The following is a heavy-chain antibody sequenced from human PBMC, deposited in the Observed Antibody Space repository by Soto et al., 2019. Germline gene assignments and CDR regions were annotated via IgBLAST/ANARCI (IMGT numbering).Heavy chain of an antibody. Sequence: GGSLRLSCAASGFTFSSYGMHWVRQAPGKGLEWVAVIWYDGSNKYYADSVKGRFTISRDNSKNTLYLQMNSLRAEDTAVYYCARSSTDFWSGYYIGRYYYYYGMDVWGQGXTVTVSS. J-gene: IGHJ6*02. CDR1: GFTFSSYG. CDR3: ARSSTDFWSGYYIGRYYYYYGMDV. CDR2: IWYDGSNK. V-gene: IGHV3-33*01. D-gene: IGHD3-3*01.